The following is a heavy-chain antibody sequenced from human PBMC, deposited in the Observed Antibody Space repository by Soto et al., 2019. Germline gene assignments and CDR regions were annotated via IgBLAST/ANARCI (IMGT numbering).Heavy chain of an antibody. Sequence: ASVKVSCKASGYSFTSYSLHWVRQAPGQGLEWMGIINPTGGSTSYAQQFQGRVTMTRDTSTSTVYVELSSLRSEDTAVYYCARESTIPLGTLFDYWGQGTLVTVSS. V-gene: IGHV1-46*01. J-gene: IGHJ4*02. CDR2: INPTGGST. D-gene: IGHD5-18*01. CDR1: GYSFTSYS. CDR3: ARESTIPLGTLFDY.